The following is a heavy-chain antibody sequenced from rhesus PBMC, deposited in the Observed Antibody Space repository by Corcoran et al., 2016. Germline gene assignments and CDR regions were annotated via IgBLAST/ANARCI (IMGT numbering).Heavy chain of an antibody. V-gene: IGHV4-93*02. CDR2: IYGSGGST. J-gene: IGHJ3*01. D-gene: IGHD6-13*01. CDR1: VGSISSSNW. Sequence: QVQLQESGPAVVKPSETLSLTCAVSVGSISSSNWWSWIRQSPGKGLDWIGGIYGSGGSTEYTPSLNSRLIISIGACKNQFSLKLSSVSVADAAVYYGASPCREDSSWSGAGDAFDFWGQGLRVTVSS. CDR3: ASPCREDSSWSGAGDAFDF.